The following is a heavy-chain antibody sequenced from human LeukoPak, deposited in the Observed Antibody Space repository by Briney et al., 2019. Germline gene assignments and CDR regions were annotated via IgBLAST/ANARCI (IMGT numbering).Heavy chain of an antibody. V-gene: IGHV4-59*08. CDR2: IYHSGST. J-gene: IGHJ4*02. CDR1: GGSISSYY. D-gene: IGHD4-17*01. Sequence: SETLSLTCTVSGGSISSYYWSWIRQPPGKGLEWIGYIYHSGSTNYNPSLKSRVTISVDTSKNQFFLKLSSVTAADTAVYYCARHDYGDYHFDYWGQGPLVPVSS. CDR3: ARHDYGDYHFDY.